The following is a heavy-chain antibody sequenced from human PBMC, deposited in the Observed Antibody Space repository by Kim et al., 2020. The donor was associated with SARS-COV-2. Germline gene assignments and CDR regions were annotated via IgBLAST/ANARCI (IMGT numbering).Heavy chain of an antibody. J-gene: IGHJ4*02. Sequence: LSLTCAASGFTVSSNYMSWVRQAPGKGLEWVSVIYSGGSTYYADSVKGRFTISRDNSKNTLYLQMNSLRAEDTAVYYCARDSSGADYWGQGTLVTVYS. V-gene: IGHV3-66*01. D-gene: IGHD3-22*01. CDR3: ARDSSGADY. CDR1: GFTVSSNY. CDR2: IYSGGST.